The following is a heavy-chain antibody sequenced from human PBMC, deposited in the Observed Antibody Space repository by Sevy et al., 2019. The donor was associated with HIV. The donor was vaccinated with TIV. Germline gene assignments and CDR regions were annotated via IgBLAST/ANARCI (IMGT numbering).Heavy chain of an antibody. CDR1: GYTFTSYA. D-gene: IGHD6-6*01. CDR2: INTNTGNP. J-gene: IGHJ4*02. V-gene: IGHV7-4-1*02. CDR3: ARRVEYSSSSLHDNFDY. Sequence: ASVKVSCKASGYTFTSYAMNWVRQAPGQGLEWMGWINTNTGNPTYAQGFTGRFVFSLDTSVSTAYLQISSLKAEVTAVYYCARRVEYSSSSLHDNFDYWGQGTLVTVSS.